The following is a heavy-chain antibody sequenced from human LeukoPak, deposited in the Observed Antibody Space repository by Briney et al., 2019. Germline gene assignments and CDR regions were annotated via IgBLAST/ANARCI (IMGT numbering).Heavy chain of an antibody. CDR1: GFTVSSNY. V-gene: IGHV3-15*01. J-gene: IGHJ3*02. D-gene: IGHD1-26*01. CDR3: ATDPGEWEPI. CDR2: IKSKTDGGTS. Sequence: GGSLRLSCAASGFTVSSNYMSWVRQAPGKGLEWVGRIKSKTDGGTSDYAAPVQGRFTISRDDSKNTLYLQMNSLKIEDTAVYYCATDPGEWEPIWGQGTMVTVSS.